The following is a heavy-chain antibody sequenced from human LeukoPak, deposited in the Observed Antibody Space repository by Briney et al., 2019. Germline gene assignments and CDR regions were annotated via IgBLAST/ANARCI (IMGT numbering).Heavy chain of an antibody. Sequence: QTGGSLRLSCAASGFTFSDYYMSWVRQAPGMGLEWVANIKQDGSEKYYVDSVKGRFTISRDNAKNSLYLQMNSLRAEDTAVYYCARDRSDILTGYNDAFDIWGQGTMVTVSS. V-gene: IGHV3-7*01. CDR3: ARDRSDILTGYNDAFDI. CDR2: IKQDGSEK. J-gene: IGHJ3*02. D-gene: IGHD3-9*01. CDR1: GFTFSDYY.